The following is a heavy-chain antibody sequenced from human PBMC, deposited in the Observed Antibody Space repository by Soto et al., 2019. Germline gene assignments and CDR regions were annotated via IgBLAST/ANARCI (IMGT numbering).Heavy chain of an antibody. D-gene: IGHD3-22*01. J-gene: IGHJ6*02. CDR1: GFTFSSYS. CDR3: LSVVVPTAHYYYYYGMDV. Sequence: PGGSLRLSCAASGFTFSSYSMNWVRQAPGKGLEWVSYISSSSSTIYYADSVKGRFTISRDNAKNSLYLQMNSLRAEDTAVYYCLSVVVPTAHYYYYYGMDVWGQRTKVTVSS. CDR2: ISSSSSTI. V-gene: IGHV3-48*01.